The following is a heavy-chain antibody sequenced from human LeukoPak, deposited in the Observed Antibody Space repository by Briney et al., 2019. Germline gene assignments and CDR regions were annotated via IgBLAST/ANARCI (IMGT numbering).Heavy chain of an antibody. V-gene: IGHV3-23*01. D-gene: IGHD6-19*01. Sequence: GPSLRLSCAAAAFTFNNHAMSWARHSPRKGLEWLSAISDRGDTTYYAYSVKGRFTVSRDNSNNTLYLRMNSLRAEDTAIYYCTKDRLVHDYWGQGTLVTVSS. CDR2: ISDRGDTT. CDR3: TKDRLVHDY. CDR1: AFTFNNHA. J-gene: IGHJ4*02.